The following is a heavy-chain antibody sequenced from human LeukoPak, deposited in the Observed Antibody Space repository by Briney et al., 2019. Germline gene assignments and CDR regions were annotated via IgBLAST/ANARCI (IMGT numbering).Heavy chain of an antibody. CDR2: INHSGST. CDR3: ARVSCSSTSCPRRDALDV. V-gene: IGHV4-34*01. D-gene: IGHD2-2*01. CDR1: GGSFSGYY. Sequence: PSETLSLTCAVYGGSFSGYYWSWIRQPPGKGLEWIGEINHSGSTNFNPSLKSRVTISVDTSKNQFSLNLTSVTTADTAVYYCARVSCSSTSCPRRDALDVWGQGTMVTVSS. J-gene: IGHJ3*01.